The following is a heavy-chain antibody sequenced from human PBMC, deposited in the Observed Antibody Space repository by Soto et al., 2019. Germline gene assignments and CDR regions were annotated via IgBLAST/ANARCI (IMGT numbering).Heavy chain of an antibody. CDR2: IIPIFGTA. Sequence: QVQLVQSGAEVKKPGSSVKVSCKASGGTFSSYAISWVRQAPGQGLEWMGGIIPIFGTANYAQKFQGRVTITADESTSTAYMELSSLRSEDTAVYYCAGYYYDSSGYYFPPNYYYSMDVCGQGTTVTVS. CDR1: GGTFSSYA. CDR3: AGYYYDSSGYYFPPNYYYSMDV. J-gene: IGHJ6*02. V-gene: IGHV1-69*01. D-gene: IGHD3-22*01.